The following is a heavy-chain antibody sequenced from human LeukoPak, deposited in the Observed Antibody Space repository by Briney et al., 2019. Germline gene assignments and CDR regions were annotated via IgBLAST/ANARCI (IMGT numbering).Heavy chain of an antibody. V-gene: IGHV4-39*07. Sequence: SETLSLTCTVSGGSISSSSYYWGWIRQPPGKGLEWIGSIYYSGSTYYNPSLKSRVTISVDTSKNQFSLKLSSVTAADTAVYYCARERYFAYYDSTGYYYYYMDVWGKGTTVTVSS. J-gene: IGHJ6*03. D-gene: IGHD3-22*01. CDR1: GGSISSSSYY. CDR2: IYYSGST. CDR3: ARERYFAYYDSTGYYYYYMDV.